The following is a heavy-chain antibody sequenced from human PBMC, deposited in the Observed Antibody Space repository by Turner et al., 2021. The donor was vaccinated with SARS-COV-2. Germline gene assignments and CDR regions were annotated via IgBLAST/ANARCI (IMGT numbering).Heavy chain of an antibody. V-gene: IGHV4-39*01. D-gene: IGHD5-12*01. J-gene: IGHJ3*02. CDR1: GGSISSSTYY. CDR3: ARSYSGYESDDAFDI. CDR2: IYYSGST. Sequence: QLQLQESGPGLVTPSETLSLTCTVSGGSISSSTYYWGWIRQPPGKGLEWIGTIYYSGSTYYNQSLKSRVTISVDTSKNQFSLKLSSVTAADTAVYYCARSYSGYESDDAFDIWGQGTMVTVSS.